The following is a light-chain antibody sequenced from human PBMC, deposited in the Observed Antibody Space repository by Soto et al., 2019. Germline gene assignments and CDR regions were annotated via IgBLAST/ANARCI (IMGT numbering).Light chain of an antibody. Sequence: DIPMTQSPSSLSASVGDRVTITCRANQSISNSLNWYQQKPGKAPKLLIYTASSLHNGVPSRFSGSGSGTEFSLTISSLQTEDFATYFCHQAGTFPFTFGPGTKVDI. CDR3: HQAGTFPFT. CDR1: QSISNS. J-gene: IGKJ3*01. V-gene: IGKV1-39*01. CDR2: TAS.